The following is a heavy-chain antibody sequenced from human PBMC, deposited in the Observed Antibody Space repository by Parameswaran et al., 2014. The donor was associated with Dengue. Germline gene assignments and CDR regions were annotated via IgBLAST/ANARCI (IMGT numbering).Heavy chain of an antibody. CDR2: INPTGGTT. Sequence: WVRQAPGQGLEWMGIINPTGGTTTYAQKFQGRVTMTRDTSTSTVYMELSSLRSEDTAIYYCARILSSGFQPVIDYWGQGTLVTVSS. J-gene: IGHJ4*02. V-gene: IGHV1-46*01. CDR3: ARILSSGFQPVIDY. D-gene: IGHD6-19*01.